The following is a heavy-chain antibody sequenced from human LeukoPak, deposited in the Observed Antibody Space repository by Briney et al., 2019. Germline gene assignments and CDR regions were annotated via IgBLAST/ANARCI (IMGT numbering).Heavy chain of an antibody. D-gene: IGHD3-22*01. CDR1: GYSLTELS. J-gene: IGHJ4*02. CDR2: FDPEAGET. CDR3: ATWAGAVIVDKNGGVY. Sequence: GASVKVSCKVSGYSLTELSMHWVRQTPGKGLEWMGGFDPEAGETIYARKFQGRVTMTEDTSTDTAYMELSSLRSEDTAVFYCATWAGAVIVDKNGGVYWGQGTLVTVSS. V-gene: IGHV1-24*01.